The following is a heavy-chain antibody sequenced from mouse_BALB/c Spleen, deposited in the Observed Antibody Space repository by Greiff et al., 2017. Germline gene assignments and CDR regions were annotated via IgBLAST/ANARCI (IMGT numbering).Heavy chain of an antibody. CDR2: INSNGGST. CDR1: GFTFSSYG. V-gene: IGHV5-6-3*01. D-gene: IGHD1-2*01. CDR3: ARALLRGYYFDY. J-gene: IGHJ2*01. Sequence: EVKLMESGGGLVQPGGSLKLSCAASGFTFSSYGMSWVRQTPDKRLELVATINSNGGSTYYPDSVKGRFTISRDNAKNTLYLQMSSLKSEDTAMYYCARALLRGYYFDYWGQGTTLTVAS.